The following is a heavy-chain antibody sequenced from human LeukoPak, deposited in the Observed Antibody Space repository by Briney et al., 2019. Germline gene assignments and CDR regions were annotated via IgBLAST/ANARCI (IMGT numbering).Heavy chain of an antibody. CDR2: ISSSGSTI. D-gene: IGHD5-24*01. CDR3: ARPASDMATTN. V-gene: IGHV3-48*03. CDR1: GFTFSSYE. Sequence: GGSLRLSCAASGFTFSSYEMNWVRQAPGKGLEWVSYISSSGSTIYYADSVKGRFTIPRDNPKNSLYLQMNSLRAEDTAVYYCARPASDMATTNWGQGTLVTVSS. J-gene: IGHJ4*02.